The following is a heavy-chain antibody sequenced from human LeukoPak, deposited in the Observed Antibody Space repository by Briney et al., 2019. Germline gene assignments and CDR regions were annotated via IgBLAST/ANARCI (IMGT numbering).Heavy chain of an antibody. J-gene: IGHJ3*02. CDR1: GGTFISYA. D-gene: IGHD1-26*01. CDR2: IIPIFGIA. V-gene: IGHV1-69*10. Sequence: ASVKVSCKASGGTFISYAISWVRQAPGQGLEGMGCIIPIFGIANYAQKFQGRVTITADKSTSTAYMELSSLRSEDTAVYYCARALGSGSYSGYDAFDIWGQGTMVTVSS. CDR3: ARALGSGSYSGYDAFDI.